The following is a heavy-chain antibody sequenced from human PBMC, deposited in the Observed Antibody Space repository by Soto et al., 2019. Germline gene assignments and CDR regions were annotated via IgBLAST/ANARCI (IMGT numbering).Heavy chain of an antibody. CDR3: ARDAGRSYGYDYYYGMDV. CDR1: GFTFSSYG. CDR2: IWYDGSNK. J-gene: IGHJ6*02. D-gene: IGHD5-18*01. Sequence: GGSLRLSCAASGFTFSSYGMHWVRQAPGKGLEWVAVIWYDGSNKYYADSVKGRFTISKDNSKNTLYLQMNSLRAEDTAVYYCARDAGRSYGYDYYYGMDVWGQGTTVTVSS. V-gene: IGHV3-33*01.